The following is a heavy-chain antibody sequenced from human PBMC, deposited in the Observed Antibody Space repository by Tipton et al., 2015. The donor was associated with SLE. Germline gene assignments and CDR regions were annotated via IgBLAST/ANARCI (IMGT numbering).Heavy chain of an antibody. V-gene: IGHV3-53*01. D-gene: IGHD3-10*01. CDR3: ARAMVRGEWYFDY. CDR2: IYSGGST. Sequence: SLRLSCAASGFTVSSNYMSWVRQAPGKGLEWVSVIYSGGSTYYADSVKGRSTISRDNSKNTLYLQMNSLRAEDTAVYYCARAMVRGEWYFDYWGQETLVTVSS. CDR1: GFTVSSNY. J-gene: IGHJ4*02.